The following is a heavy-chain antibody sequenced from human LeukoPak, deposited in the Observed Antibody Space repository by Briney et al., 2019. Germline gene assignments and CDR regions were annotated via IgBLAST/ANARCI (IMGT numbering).Heavy chain of an antibody. D-gene: IGHD2-15*01. V-gene: IGHV1-18*01. CDR3: ARFDCSGGSCYYYFDY. Sequence: GASVKVSCKASGYTFTTYGISWVRQAPGQGLEWMGWISAYNGNTNYAQRFQGRVTMTTDTSTSTAYMELRSLRSDDTAVYYCARFDCSGGSCYYYFDYWGQGTLVTVSS. CDR2: ISAYNGNT. J-gene: IGHJ4*02. CDR1: GYTFTTYG.